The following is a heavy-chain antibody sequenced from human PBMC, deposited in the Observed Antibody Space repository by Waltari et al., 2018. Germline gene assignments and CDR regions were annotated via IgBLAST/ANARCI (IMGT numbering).Heavy chain of an antibody. V-gene: IGHV3-30-3*01. J-gene: IGHJ6*03. Sequence: QVQLVESGEGVVQPGRSLRLSCAASGFTFSSYAMHWVRQAPGKGLEWVAVISYDGSNKYYADSVKGRFTISRDNSKNTLYLQMNSLRAEDTAVYYCARDGDFFYYYYYYMDVWGKGTTVTISS. CDR3: ARDGDFFYYYYYYMDV. D-gene: IGHD2-21*01. CDR1: GFTFSSYA. CDR2: ISYDGSNK.